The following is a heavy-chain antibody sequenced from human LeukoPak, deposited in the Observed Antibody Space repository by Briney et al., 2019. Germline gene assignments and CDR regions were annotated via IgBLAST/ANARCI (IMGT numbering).Heavy chain of an antibody. Sequence: GGSLRLSCAASGFTVSSNYMSWVRQAPGKGLEWVSVIYSGGSTYYADSVKGRLTISRDNSKNTLYLQMNSLRAEDTAVYYCAREGCSGGSCYTEYYYGMDVWGQGTTVTVSS. CDR3: AREGCSGGSCYTEYYYGMDV. CDR1: GFTVSSNY. D-gene: IGHD2-15*01. CDR2: IYSGGST. V-gene: IGHV3-66*01. J-gene: IGHJ6*02.